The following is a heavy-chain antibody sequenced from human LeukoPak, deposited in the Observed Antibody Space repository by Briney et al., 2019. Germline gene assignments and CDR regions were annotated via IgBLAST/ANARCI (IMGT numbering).Heavy chain of an antibody. CDR2: IYPGDSDT. Sequence: GESLKISSKGSGYRFSNYWIACVRPMPGKGLEWMGLIYPGDSDTKYNPSFQGQVTISADKSIGTAYLLWSSLRASDTAMYYCARQPNYFDTRGYLSHAFDIWGQGTMVTFS. D-gene: IGHD3-22*01. V-gene: IGHV5-51*01. J-gene: IGHJ3*02. CDR3: ARQPNYFDTRGYLSHAFDI. CDR1: GYRFSNYW.